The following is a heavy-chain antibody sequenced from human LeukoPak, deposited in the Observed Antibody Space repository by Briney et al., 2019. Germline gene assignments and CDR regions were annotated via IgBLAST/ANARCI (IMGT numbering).Heavy chain of an antibody. CDR1: GFSFSSYW. D-gene: IGHD3-22*01. Sequence: GGSLRLSCAASGFSFSSYWMSWVRQAPGKGLEWVANIKQDGSEKYYVDSVKGRFTISRDNAKNSLYLQMNSLRAEDTAVYYCARDSDPQHSDYYDSSGSPSWGQGTLVTVSS. CDR3: ARDSDPQHSDYYDSSGSPS. J-gene: IGHJ4*02. V-gene: IGHV3-7*01. CDR2: IKQDGSEK.